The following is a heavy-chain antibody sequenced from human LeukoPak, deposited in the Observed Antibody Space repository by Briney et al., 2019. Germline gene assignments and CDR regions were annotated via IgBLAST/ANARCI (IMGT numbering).Heavy chain of an antibody. CDR3: AREYSSSWYDIFDY. Sequence: ASVKVSCKASDYTFTSYGISWVRQAPGQGLEWMGWISAYNGNTNYAQKLQGRVTMTTDTSTSTAYMELRSLRSDDTAVYYCAREYSSSWYDIFDYWGQGTLVTVSS. V-gene: IGHV1-18*01. J-gene: IGHJ4*02. D-gene: IGHD6-13*01. CDR1: DYTFTSYG. CDR2: ISAYNGNT.